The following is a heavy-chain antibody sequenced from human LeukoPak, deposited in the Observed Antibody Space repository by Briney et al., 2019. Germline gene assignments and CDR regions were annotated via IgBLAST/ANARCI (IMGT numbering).Heavy chain of an antibody. J-gene: IGHJ4*02. Sequence: GGSLRLSCAASGFTFSSYAMSWVRQAPGKGLEWVSAISGSGGSTYYADSVKGRFTISRDNSKNTLYLQMNSLRAEDTAVYYCVRVNYYLYYFDYWGQGTLVTVSS. V-gene: IGHV3-23*01. D-gene: IGHD3-10*01. CDR2: ISGSGGST. CDR3: VRVNYYLYYFDY. CDR1: GFTFSSYA.